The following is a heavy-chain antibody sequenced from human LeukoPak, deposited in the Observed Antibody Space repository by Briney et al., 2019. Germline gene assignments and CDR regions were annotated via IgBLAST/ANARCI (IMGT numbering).Heavy chain of an antibody. J-gene: IGHJ2*01. CDR2: INHSGST. V-gene: IGHV4-34*01. D-gene: IGHD6-13*01. CDR3: AREGFGGYSTWYFDL. CDR1: GGSFSGYY. Sequence: SETLSLTCAVYGGSFSGYYWSWIRQPPGKGLEWIGEINHSGSTNYNPSLKSRVTISVDTSKNQFSLKLSSVTAADTAVYYCAREGFGGYSTWYFDLWGRGTLVTVSS.